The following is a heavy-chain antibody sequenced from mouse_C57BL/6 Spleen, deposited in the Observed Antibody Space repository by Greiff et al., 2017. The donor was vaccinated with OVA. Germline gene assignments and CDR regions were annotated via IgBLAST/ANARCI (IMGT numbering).Heavy chain of an antibody. J-gene: IGHJ4*01. CDR1: GYSITSGYD. D-gene: IGHD2-4*01. CDR2: ISYSGST. V-gene: IGHV3-1*01. CDR3: ARAYDYDVGAMDY. Sequence: EVQLVESGPGMVKPSQSLSLTCTVTGYSITSGYDWHWIRHFPGNKLEWMGYISYSGSTNYNPSLKSRISITHDTSKNHFFLKLNSVTTEDTATYYCARAYDYDVGAMDYWGQGTSVTVSS.